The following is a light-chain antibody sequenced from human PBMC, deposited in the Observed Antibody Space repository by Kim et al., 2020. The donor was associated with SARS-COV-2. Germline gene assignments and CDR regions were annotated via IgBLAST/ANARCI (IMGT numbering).Light chain of an antibody. Sequence: EMLVTQSPATLSVSPGERATLSCRTSQSVNSDLAWYQQKPGQAPRLLIYGASTRATGIPARFSGSGSGTEFTLTISSLQSEDVAVYHCQQYSDWPLTFGQGTRLEIK. V-gene: IGKV3-15*01. CDR2: GAS. J-gene: IGKJ5*01. CDR3: QQYSDWPLT. CDR1: QSVNSD.